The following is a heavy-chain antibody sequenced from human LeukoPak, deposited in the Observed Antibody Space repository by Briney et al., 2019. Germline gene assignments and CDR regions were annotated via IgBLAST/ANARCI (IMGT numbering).Heavy chain of an antibody. CDR3: ASDSDRARLGFDI. V-gene: IGHV3-48*03. J-gene: IGHJ3*02. CDR2: ISSSGSTI. D-gene: IGHD1-26*01. Sequence: GGSLRLSCAASGFTFSSYEMNWVRQAPGKGLEWVSYISSSGSTIYYADSVKGPFTISRDNAKNSLYQQMNSLRAEDTAIYYCASDSDRARLGFDIWGQGKMVTVSS. CDR1: GFTFSSYE.